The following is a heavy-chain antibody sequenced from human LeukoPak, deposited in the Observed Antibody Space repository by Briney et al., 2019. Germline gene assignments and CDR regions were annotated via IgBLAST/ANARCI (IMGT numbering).Heavy chain of an antibody. V-gene: IGHV3-53*04. Sequence: PRRSLRLSCAASGLSVSSTYTSWVRHPPGNGLEWVSVIYRGGNTYYVDSVKGRFTISRHNSKITLYLQMNSLRAEDTAVYYCAKDRGGVFVFVYWGQRTLVTVSS. CDR1: GLSVSSTY. CDR2: IYRGGNT. CDR3: AKDRGGVFVFVY. J-gene: IGHJ4*02. D-gene: IGHD5/OR15-5a*01.